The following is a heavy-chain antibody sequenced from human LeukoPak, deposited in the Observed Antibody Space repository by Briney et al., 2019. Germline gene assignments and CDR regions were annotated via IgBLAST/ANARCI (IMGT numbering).Heavy chain of an antibody. Sequence: GRSLRLSCAASGFTFSSYGMHWVRQAPGKGLEWVAVISYDGSNKYYADSVKGRFTISRDNSKNTPYLQMNSLRAEDTAVYYCAKDAGGNSFYFDYWGQGTLVTVSS. J-gene: IGHJ4*02. CDR3: AKDAGGNSFYFDY. CDR1: GFTFSSYG. CDR2: ISYDGSNK. D-gene: IGHD4-23*01. V-gene: IGHV3-30*18.